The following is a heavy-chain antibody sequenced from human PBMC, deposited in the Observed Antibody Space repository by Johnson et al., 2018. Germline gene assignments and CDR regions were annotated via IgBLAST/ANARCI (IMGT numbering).Heavy chain of an antibody. D-gene: IGHD1-26*01. CDR3: ARPVGGATDDAFDI. J-gene: IGHJ3*02. CDR2: INPTGGST. CDR1: GYTFTAHY. Sequence: QVQLVESGAEVKKPGASVRVSCKASGYTFTAHYIHWVRQAPGQGLEWMAIINPTGGSTTYAQKFQGRVTVTRDTSTTTVYMGLSSLRSEDTAVYYCARPVGGATDDAFDIWGQGTMVTVSS. V-gene: IGHV1-46*01.